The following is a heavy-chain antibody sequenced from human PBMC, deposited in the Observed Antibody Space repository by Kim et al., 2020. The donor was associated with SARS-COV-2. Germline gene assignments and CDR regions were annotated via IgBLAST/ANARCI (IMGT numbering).Heavy chain of an antibody. CDR3: ARVSDSWSVR. V-gene: IGHV3-11*01. Sequence: IIYYADSVKGRFTISRDNAMNSLYLQMNSLRVEDTAVYYCARVSDSWSVRWGQGILVTVSS. D-gene: IGHD2-15*01. J-gene: IGHJ4*02. CDR2: II.